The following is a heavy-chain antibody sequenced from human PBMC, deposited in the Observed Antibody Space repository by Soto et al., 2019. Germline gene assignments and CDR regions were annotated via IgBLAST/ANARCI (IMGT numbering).Heavy chain of an antibody. Sequence: QLQLQESGPGLVKPSETLSLTCTVSGGSISSSSYYWGWIRQPPGKGLEWIGSIYYSGSTYYNPSLKSRVTISVDTSKNQFSLKLSSVTAADTAVYYCARHVREYSSGWIFDYWGQGTLVTVSS. D-gene: IGHD6-19*01. CDR2: IYYSGST. CDR3: ARHVREYSSGWIFDY. J-gene: IGHJ4*02. CDR1: GGSISSSSYY. V-gene: IGHV4-39*01.